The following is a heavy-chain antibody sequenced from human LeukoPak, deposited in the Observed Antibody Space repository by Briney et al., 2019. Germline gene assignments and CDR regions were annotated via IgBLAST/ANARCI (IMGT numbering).Heavy chain of an antibody. CDR2: IYSGAGT. Sequence: GGSLRLSCVVSGFTVSSNYMSWVRQAPGKGLEWVSVIYSGAGTYYADSVKGRFTISRDNSKNTLYLQMNSLRAEDTAVYYCARDSSGPSYWGQGTLVTVSS. CDR3: ARDSSGPSY. J-gene: IGHJ4*02. CDR1: GFTVSSNY. V-gene: IGHV3-53*01. D-gene: IGHD6-19*01.